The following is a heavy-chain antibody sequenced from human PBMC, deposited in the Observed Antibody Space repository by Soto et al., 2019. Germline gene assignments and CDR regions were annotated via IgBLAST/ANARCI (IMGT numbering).Heavy chain of an antibody. Sequence: AISGSGGSTYYADSVKGRFTISRDNSKNTLYLQMNSLRAEDTAVYYCAKDYYGSGSYGAFDIWGQGTMVTVSS. CDR2: ISGSGGST. D-gene: IGHD3-10*01. J-gene: IGHJ3*02. CDR3: AKDYYGSGSYGAFDI. V-gene: IGHV3-23*01.